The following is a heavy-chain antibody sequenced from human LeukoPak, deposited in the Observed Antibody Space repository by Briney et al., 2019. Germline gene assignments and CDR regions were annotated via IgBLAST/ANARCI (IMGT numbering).Heavy chain of an antibody. V-gene: IGHV4-59*01. D-gene: IGHD3-3*01. J-gene: IGHJ4*02. CDR1: GCSISTYY. CDR3: ARGRRFLEWLIDS. Sequence: SETLSLTCTVSGCSISTYYWSWIRQPPGKALEWIGYIFYSGSTNYNPSLTSRVTISVDTSKNQFSLKLSSVTAADTAVYYCARGRRFLEWLIDSWGQGTLVTVSS. CDR2: IFYSGST.